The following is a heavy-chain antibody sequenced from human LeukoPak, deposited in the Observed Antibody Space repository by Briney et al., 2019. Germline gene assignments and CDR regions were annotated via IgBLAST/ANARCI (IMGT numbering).Heavy chain of an antibody. CDR1: GFTFSSYS. J-gene: IGHJ4*02. CDR3: ARAGGSTVSHSDY. D-gene: IGHD4-17*01. V-gene: IGHV3-74*01. CDR2: IFVDGSST. Sequence: GGSLRLSCVASGFTFSSYSMHWVRQAPGEGLVWVSRIFVDGSSTSYADSVKGRFTISKDNAKNSLYLQMNSLRAEDTAVYYCARAGGSTVSHSDYWGQGTLVTVSS.